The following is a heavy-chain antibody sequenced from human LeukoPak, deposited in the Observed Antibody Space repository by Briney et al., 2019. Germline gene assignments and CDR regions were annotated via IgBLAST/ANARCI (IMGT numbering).Heavy chain of an antibody. CDR1: GYTLTELS. CDR3: ASAGIDRWELLTHAFDI. CDR2: FDPEDGET. Sequence: ASVKVSCKVSGYTLTELSMHWVRQAPGKGLEWMGGFDPEDGETIYAQKLQGRVTMTTDTSTSTAYMELRSLRSDDTAVYYCASAGIDRWELLTHAFDIWGQGTMVTVSS. V-gene: IGHV1-24*01. D-gene: IGHD1-26*01. J-gene: IGHJ3*02.